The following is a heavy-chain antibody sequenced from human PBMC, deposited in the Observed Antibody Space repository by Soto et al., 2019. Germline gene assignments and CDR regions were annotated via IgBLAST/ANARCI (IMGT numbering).Heavy chain of an antibody. D-gene: IGHD3-10*01. CDR2: INAGNGNT. V-gene: IGHV1-3*01. CDR3: ARDTRGSRYFDL. Sequence: GXXVKVSCRASGYTFTSYAMHWVRQAPGQRLEWMGWINAGNGNTKYSQKFQGRVTITRDTSASTAYMELSSTRSEDTAVYYCARDTRGSRYFDLWGRGTLVTVSS. J-gene: IGHJ2*01. CDR1: GYTFTSYA.